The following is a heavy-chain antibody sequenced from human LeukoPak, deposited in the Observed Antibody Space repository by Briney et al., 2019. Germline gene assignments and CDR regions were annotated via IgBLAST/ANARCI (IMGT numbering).Heavy chain of an antibody. J-gene: IGHJ5*02. CDR3: AKSLYGSGSYYNWFDP. Sequence: SETLSLTCTVSGYSISSSYYWGWIRQPPGKGLEWIGSIYHSGSTNYNPSLKRRVTISLDTSKNQFSLKLSSVTAADTAVYYCAKSLYGSGSYYNWFDPWGQETLVTVSS. V-gene: IGHV4-38-2*02. CDR1: GYSISSSYY. D-gene: IGHD3-10*01. CDR2: IYHSGST.